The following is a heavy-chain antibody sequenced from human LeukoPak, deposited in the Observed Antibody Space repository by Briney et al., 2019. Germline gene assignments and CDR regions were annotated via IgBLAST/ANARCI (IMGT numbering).Heavy chain of an antibody. D-gene: IGHD1-26*01. J-gene: IGHJ5*02. Sequence: ASVKVSCKASGYSFDTYPITWVRQAPGQGLEWMGWINPYSGNTNYAQKLQGRVTMTTDTSTSTAYMELRSLRSDDTAVYYCARDVGGASDWFDPWGQGTLVTVSS. V-gene: IGHV1-18*01. CDR3: ARDVGGASDWFDP. CDR1: GYSFDTYP. CDR2: INPYSGNT.